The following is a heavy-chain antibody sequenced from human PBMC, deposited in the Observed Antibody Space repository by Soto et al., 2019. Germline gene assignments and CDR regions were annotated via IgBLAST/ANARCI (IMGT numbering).Heavy chain of an antibody. J-gene: IGHJ5*02. CDR1: GGSISSGGYY. D-gene: IGHD6-13*01. CDR2: IYYSGST. CDR3: ARETWEAAAGTGGPQSPRAYP. Sequence: SETLSLTCTVSGGSISSGGYYWSWIRQHPGKGLEWIGYIYYSGSTYYNPSLKSRVTISVDTSKNQFSLKLSSVTAADTAVYYCARETWEAAAGTGGPQSPRAYPWGQGTLVTVSS. V-gene: IGHV4-31*03.